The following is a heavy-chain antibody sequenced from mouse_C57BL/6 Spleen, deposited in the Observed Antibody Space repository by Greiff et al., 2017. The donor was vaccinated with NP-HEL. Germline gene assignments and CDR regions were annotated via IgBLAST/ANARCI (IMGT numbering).Heavy chain of an antibody. CDR1: GFTFSNYW. Sequence: EVKLMESGGGLVQPGGSMKLSCVASGFTFSNYWMNWVRQSPEKGLEWVAQIRLKSDNYATHYAESVKGRFTISRDDSKSSVYLQMNNLRAEDTGIYYCTGWLLQAFAYWGQGTLVTVSA. D-gene: IGHD2-3*01. V-gene: IGHV6-3*01. J-gene: IGHJ3*01. CDR2: IRLKSDNYAT. CDR3: TGWLLQAFAY.